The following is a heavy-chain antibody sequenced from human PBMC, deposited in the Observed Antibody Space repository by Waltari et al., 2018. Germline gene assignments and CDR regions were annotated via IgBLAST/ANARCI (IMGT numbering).Heavy chain of an antibody. J-gene: IGHJ1*01. Sequence: QGQLEQSGAEVKKPGSSVKVSCTASGGTFSSYSFSWVRQAPGQGLEWMGRVIPALDVANYAQRFQGRVTVSADKSTSTAYMELRSLRSDDTAVYFCARDQGYYDSSGFYNYFPQWGPGTLVTVSS. D-gene: IGHD3-22*01. V-gene: IGHV1-69*04. CDR2: VIPALDVA. CDR1: GGTFSSYS. CDR3: ARDQGYYDSSGFYNYFPQ.